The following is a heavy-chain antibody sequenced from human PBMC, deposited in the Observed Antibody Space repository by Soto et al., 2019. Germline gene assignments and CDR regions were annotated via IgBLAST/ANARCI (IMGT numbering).Heavy chain of an antibody. J-gene: IGHJ5*02. Sequence: QVQLVQSGAEVKKPGASVKVSCKASGYTFTSYAMHWVRQAPGQRLEWMGWINAGNGNTKYSQKFQGRVTITRDTSASTDYMELSSLRSEDTAVYYCARGFVNYDFWSGLSRFNWFDPWGQGTLVTVSS. D-gene: IGHD3-3*01. CDR2: INAGNGNT. CDR1: GYTFTSYA. V-gene: IGHV1-3*01. CDR3: ARGFVNYDFWSGLSRFNWFDP.